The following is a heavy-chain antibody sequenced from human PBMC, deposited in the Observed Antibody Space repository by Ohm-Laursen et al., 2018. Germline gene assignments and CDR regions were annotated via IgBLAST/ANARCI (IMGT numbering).Heavy chain of an antibody. J-gene: IGHJ4*02. Sequence: TLSLTCTVSGSSISSNTYYWGWIRQPPGKGLEWIGTIYYSGTTYYNPSLKSRVTMSVETSKSQFSLKLSSVTAADTAVYHCARRAGNYVVGYYFDYWGQGTLVTVSS. CDR1: GSSISSNTYY. CDR2: IYYSGTT. V-gene: IGHV4-39*01. D-gene: IGHD1-7*01. CDR3: ARRAGNYVVGYYFDY.